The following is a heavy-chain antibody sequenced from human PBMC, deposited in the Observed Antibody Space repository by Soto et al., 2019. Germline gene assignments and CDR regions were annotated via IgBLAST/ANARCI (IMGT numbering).Heavy chain of an antibody. CDR3: VTPNSDSFSEGFNL. D-gene: IGHD1-26*01. CDR1: GFSFHDYV. V-gene: IGHV3-9*01. Sequence: EVKLVESGGGLVQPGRSLRLSCAASGFSFHDYVMHWVRQAPGKGLEWVSGISYNSRVIDYADSVKGRFTISRDNDENSLYLQMNSLTPEDTALYYCVTPNSDSFSEGFNLWGQGTMVTVSS. J-gene: IGHJ3*01. CDR2: ISYNSRVI.